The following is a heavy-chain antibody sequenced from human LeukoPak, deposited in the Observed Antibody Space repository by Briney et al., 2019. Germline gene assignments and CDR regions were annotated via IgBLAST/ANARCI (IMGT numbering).Heavy chain of an antibody. CDR2: ISSSSTT. CDR1: GFTFSSYS. V-gene: IGHV3-48*01. D-gene: IGHD7-27*01. Sequence: PGGSLRLSCAASGFTFSSYSMNWVRQAPGKGLEWVSYISSSSTTYYADSVKGRFTISRDNAKNSLYLQMNSLRAEDTAVYYCARGLGLLGTQGNFDYWGQGTLVTVSS. J-gene: IGHJ4*02. CDR3: ARGLGLLGTQGNFDY.